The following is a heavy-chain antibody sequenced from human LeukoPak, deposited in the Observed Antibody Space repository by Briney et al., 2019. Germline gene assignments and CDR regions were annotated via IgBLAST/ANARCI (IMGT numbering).Heavy chain of an antibody. J-gene: IGHJ3*02. CDR3: ARRLTTHFSFDAFDI. V-gene: IGHV3-53*01. Sequence: GGSLRLSCAASGFSFSSSPMTWVRQAPGKGLEWVSVIYSGGSTYYADSVKGRFTISRDNSKNTLYLQMNSLRAEDTAVYYCARRLTTHFSFDAFDIWGQGTMVTVSS. CDR1: GFSFSSSP. CDR2: IYSGGST. D-gene: IGHD3-3*02.